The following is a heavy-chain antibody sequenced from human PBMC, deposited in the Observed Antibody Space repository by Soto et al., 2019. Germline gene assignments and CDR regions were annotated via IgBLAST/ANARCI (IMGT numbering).Heavy chain of an antibody. J-gene: IGHJ4*02. CDR3: AGPGYSSQDY. D-gene: IGHD5-18*01. Sequence: GGSLRLSCAASGFAFSTFALSWVRQAPGKGLEWISAISRGGDTDYAGAVKGRFTISRDNSKNTLYLQMNSLRAGDTAVYYCAGPGYSSQDYWGQGTLVTVSS. CDR1: GFAFSTFA. V-gene: IGHV3-23*01. CDR2: ISRGGDT.